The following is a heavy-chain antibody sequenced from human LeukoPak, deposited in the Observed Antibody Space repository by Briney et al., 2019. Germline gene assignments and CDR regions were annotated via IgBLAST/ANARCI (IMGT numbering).Heavy chain of an antibody. V-gene: IGHV3-30*04. J-gene: IGHJ3*02. CDR2: ISYDGSNK. CDR1: GFTFSSYA. Sequence: PGGSLRLSCAASGFTFSSYAMHWVRQAPGKGLEWVAVISYDGSNKYYADSVKGRFTISRDNSKNTLYLQMNSLRAEDTAVYYCARAALRYFDRDAFDIWGQGTMVNVSS. D-gene: IGHD3-9*01. CDR3: ARAALRYFDRDAFDI.